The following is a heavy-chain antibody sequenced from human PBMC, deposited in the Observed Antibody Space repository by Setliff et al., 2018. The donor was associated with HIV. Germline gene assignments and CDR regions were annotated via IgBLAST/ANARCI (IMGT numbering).Heavy chain of an antibody. CDR3: ARGGVYYYYMYV. J-gene: IGHJ6*03. CDR1: DYAFSTYG. D-gene: IGHD3-16*01. Sequence: ASVKVSCKASDYAFSTYGFTWVRQAPGQGLEWMGWISAYDGNRNYAQKLQDRLTLTTDTSTNTAYMELRRLTADDTAVYFCARGGVYYYYMYVWGKGTTVTVSS. CDR2: ISAYDGNR. V-gene: IGHV1-18*01.